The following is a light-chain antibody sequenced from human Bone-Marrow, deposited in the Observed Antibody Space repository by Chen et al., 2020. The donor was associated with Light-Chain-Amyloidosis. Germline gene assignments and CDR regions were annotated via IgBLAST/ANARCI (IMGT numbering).Light chain of an antibody. J-gene: IGLJ3*02. V-gene: IGLV3-21*02. Sequence: CVLTQPSSVSVAPGQTPTIACGANNIGSTSVHWYQRTPGQAPLLVVYDDSDRPSGIPERLSGSNSGNTATLTISRVEAGDEADYYCQVWDRSSDRPVFGGGTKLTVL. CDR2: DDS. CDR1: NIGSTS. CDR3: QVWDRSSDRPV.